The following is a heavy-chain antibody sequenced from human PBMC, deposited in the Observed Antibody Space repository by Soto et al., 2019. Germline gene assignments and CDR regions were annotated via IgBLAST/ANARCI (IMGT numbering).Heavy chain of an antibody. J-gene: IGHJ4*01. V-gene: IGHV1-18*01. D-gene: IGHD2-2*01. CDR3: AREGPRYCSSTSCYGDPEKYCFDY. CDR1: GYTFTSYG. CDR2: ISAYNGNT. Sequence: ASVKVSCKASGYTFTSYGISWVRQAPGQGLEWMGWISAYNGNTNYAQKLQGRVTMTTDTSTSTAYMELRSLRSDDTAVYYCAREGPRYCSSTSCYGDPEKYCFDYWG.